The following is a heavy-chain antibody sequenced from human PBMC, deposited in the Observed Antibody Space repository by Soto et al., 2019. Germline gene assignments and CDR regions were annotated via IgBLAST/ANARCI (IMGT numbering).Heavy chain of an antibody. CDR2: ISAYNGKK. CDR3: TIEPSSRATADSSYSLDV. Sequence: SVKASSKASGYTFTSYGISWVRQAPGQGIEWMGWISAYNGKKNYAKKFKGRVTMPRPTSTITVYIELRSLRSDLTAVYYFTIEPSSRATADSSYSLDVWGKGTSVT. J-gene: IGHJ6*04. V-gene: IGHV1-18*01. D-gene: IGHD6-13*01. CDR1: GYTFTSYG.